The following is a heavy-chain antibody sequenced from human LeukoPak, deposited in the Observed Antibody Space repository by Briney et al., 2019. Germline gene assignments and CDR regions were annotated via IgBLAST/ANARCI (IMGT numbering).Heavy chain of an antibody. CDR2: INPSTGAT. V-gene: IGHV1-2*02. J-gene: IGHJ3*02. Sequence: ASVKVSCKASAFTITIYYMHWLRQAPGQGPEWMGWINPSTGATKSAQKFQGRVTMTVDTSISTDYMELSSLTSDDGAVYYCARDAGDGFDIWGQGTMVTVSS. CDR3: ARDAGDGFDI. CDR1: AFTITIYY.